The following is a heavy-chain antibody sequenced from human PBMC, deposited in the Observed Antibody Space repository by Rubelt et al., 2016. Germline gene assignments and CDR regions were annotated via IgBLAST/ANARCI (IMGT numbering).Heavy chain of an antibody. V-gene: IGHV1-69*10. CDR1: GGTFSSYA. CDR2: IIPILGRE. CDR3: ASLYRFDY. Sequence: QVQLVQSGAEVKKPGSSVKVSCKASGGTFSSYAISWVRQAPGQGLEWMGGIIPILGREKNDSKFRGRVTITPEKSTGTAYRERGSLRSEDTAVYYCASLYRFDYWGQGTLVTVSS. D-gene: IGHD4-11*01. J-gene: IGHJ4*02.